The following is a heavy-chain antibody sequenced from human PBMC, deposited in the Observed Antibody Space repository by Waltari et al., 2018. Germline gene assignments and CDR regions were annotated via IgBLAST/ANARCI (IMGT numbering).Heavy chain of an antibody. J-gene: IGHJ6*02. Sequence: QVQLVQSGAEVKKPGASVKVSCKASGYTFTRYAMHWVRQAPGQRLEWMGWINAGNGNTKYSQKFQGRVTITRDTSASTAYMELSSLRSEDTAVYYCARGSEWELLNYYYGMDVWGQGTTVTVSS. D-gene: IGHD1-26*01. CDR2: INAGNGNT. V-gene: IGHV1-3*01. CDR1: GYTFTRYA. CDR3: ARGSEWELLNYYYGMDV.